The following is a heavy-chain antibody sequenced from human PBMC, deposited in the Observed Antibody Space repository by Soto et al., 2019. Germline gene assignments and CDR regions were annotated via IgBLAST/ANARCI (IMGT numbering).Heavy chain of an antibody. D-gene: IGHD2-15*01. CDR3: ARAYSGASTSLFDF. V-gene: IGHV1-3*01. J-gene: IGHJ4*02. CDR2: IYASNGNR. Sequence: ASVKVSCKASGYTFTSYGMHWLRQAPGQRLEWMGWIYASNGNRKYSQKFQGRVTITRDTSANTAYMELSSLTAADTAVYYCARAYSGASTSLFDFWGKGTPVTVSS. CDR1: GYTFTSYG.